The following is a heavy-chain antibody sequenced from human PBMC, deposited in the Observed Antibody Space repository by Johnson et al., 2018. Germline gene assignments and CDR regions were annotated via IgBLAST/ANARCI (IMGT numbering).Heavy chain of an antibody. Sequence: QVQLVQSGAEVKKAGASVKVSCKASGYTFTDYYIHWVRQAPGQGLEWMGIINPSGGNTHYEQKLQARVTMTTDTSTSKAYMEVRSLRSDDTAVYSCARAVDTAMVTIYYMDVWGKGTTVTVSS. CDR3: ARAVDTAMVTIYYMDV. D-gene: IGHD5-18*01. CDR1: GYTFTDYY. V-gene: IGHV1-46*01. J-gene: IGHJ6*03. CDR2: INPSGGNT.